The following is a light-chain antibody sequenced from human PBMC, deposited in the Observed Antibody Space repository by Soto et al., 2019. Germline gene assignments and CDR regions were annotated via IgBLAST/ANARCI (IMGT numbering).Light chain of an antibody. Sequence: DIPVTQSPSSLSASVGGRVTIICRASQSISSSVHWYQQKPRKVPKLLIHGTSTLQSGVPSRFSGSGSGTDFTLTISSLQPEDFATYYCQQSYSTLFGQGTKVDIK. CDR3: QQSYSTL. J-gene: IGKJ1*01. CDR2: GTS. CDR1: QSISSS. V-gene: IGKV1-39*01.